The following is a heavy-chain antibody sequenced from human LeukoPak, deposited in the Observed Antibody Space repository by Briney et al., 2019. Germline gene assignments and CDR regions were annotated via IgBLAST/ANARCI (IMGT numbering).Heavy chain of an antibody. D-gene: IGHD2-2*01. CDR3: ARQTGESTNFDN. J-gene: IGHJ4*02. CDR1: GFTVSSNS. Sequence: GGSLRLSCAASGFTVSSNSMSWVRQAPGKGLEWVSILYSGGDIYYADSVKGRFTISRDNSKNTLYLQMNSLRAEDTAMYHCARQTGESTNFDNWGQGTLVTVSS. CDR2: LYSGGDI. V-gene: IGHV3-66*04.